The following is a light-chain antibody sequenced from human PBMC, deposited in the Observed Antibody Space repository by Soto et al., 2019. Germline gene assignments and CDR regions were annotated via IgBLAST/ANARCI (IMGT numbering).Light chain of an antibody. CDR1: QSISSW. Sequence: DIQMTQSPSTLSASVGDRVTITCRASQSISSWLAWYQQKPGKAPKLLIYKAASLESGVPSRFSGSGSGTEFTLTISSLQPDDFATYYCQQYKSYFNFGPGTKVDIK. J-gene: IGKJ3*01. V-gene: IGKV1-5*03. CDR3: QQYKSYFN. CDR2: KAA.